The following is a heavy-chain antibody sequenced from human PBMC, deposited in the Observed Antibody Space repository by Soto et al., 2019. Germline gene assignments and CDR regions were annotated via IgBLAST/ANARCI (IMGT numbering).Heavy chain of an antibody. CDR3: ARDRSDYGGVDY. V-gene: IGHV3-33*01. CDR2: IGYDGSNK. Sequence: QVQLVESGGGVVQPGRSLRVSCGVSGFTFSRYGMHWVRQAPGKGLEWVAVIGYDGSNKFYADSVKGRFTISRDNSKNTVYLQMNSLRTEDTAVYYCARDRSDYGGVDYWGQGTLVTVSS. J-gene: IGHJ4*02. D-gene: IGHD4-17*01. CDR1: GFTFSRYG.